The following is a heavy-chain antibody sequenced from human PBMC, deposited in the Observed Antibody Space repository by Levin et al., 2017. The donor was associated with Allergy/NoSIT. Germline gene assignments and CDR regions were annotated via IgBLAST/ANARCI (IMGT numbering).Heavy chain of an antibody. Sequence: GESLKISCAASGFTFSGYTLNWVRQAPGKGLEWVSSISSSSTYIYYADSLKGRFTISIDDAKNSLSLQMNSLRVEDTAVYYCASDGSYDTLDIWGQGTMVTVSS. V-gene: IGHV3-21*01. D-gene: IGHD6-6*01. CDR1: GFTFSGYT. CDR2: ISSSSTYI. J-gene: IGHJ3*02. CDR3: ASDGSYDTLDI.